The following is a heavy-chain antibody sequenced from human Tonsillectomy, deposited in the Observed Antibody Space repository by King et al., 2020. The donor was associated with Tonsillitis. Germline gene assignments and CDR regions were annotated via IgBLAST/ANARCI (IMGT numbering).Heavy chain of an antibody. CDR3: ARHEGGYDSESYFDY. CDR1: GGSITSYY. J-gene: IGHJ4*02. CDR2: IYYSGRT. V-gene: IGHV4-59*08. Sequence: QLQESGPGLEKPSETLSLTCTVSGGSITSYYWSWIRQPPGKGLKWIGYIYYSGRTNYNPSLKSRVTISVDTSKNQFSLKLSSVTAADTAVYYCARHEGGYDSESYFDYWGQGTLVTVSS. D-gene: IGHD5-12*01.